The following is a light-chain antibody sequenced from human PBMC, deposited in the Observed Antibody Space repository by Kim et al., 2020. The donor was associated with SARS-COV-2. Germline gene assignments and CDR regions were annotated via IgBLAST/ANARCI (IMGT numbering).Light chain of an antibody. V-gene: IGLV4-69*01. CDR3: QTWGTGIWV. J-gene: IGLJ3*02. CDR2: VNNDGSH. CDR1: SGHSSYA. Sequence: QLVLTQSPSASASLGASVKLTCTLSSGHSSYAIAWHQQQPEKGPRYLMKVNNDGSHSKGDGIPDRFSGSSSGAERYLTISSLQSEDEADYYCQTWGTGIWVFGGGTQLTV.